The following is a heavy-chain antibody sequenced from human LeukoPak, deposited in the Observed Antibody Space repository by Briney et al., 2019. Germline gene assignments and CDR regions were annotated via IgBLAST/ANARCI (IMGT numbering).Heavy chain of an antibody. V-gene: IGHV3-21*01. J-gene: IGHJ1*01. CDR3: ARDPTTDCSSTSCYTSEYFQH. CDR1: GFTFSSYS. Sequence: GGSLRLSCAASGFTFSSYSMNWVRQAPGKGLEWVSSISSSSSYIYYADSVKGRFTISRDNAKNSLYLQMNSLRAEDTAVCYCARDPTTDCSSTSCYTSEYFQHWGQGILVTVSS. CDR2: ISSSSSYI. D-gene: IGHD2-2*02.